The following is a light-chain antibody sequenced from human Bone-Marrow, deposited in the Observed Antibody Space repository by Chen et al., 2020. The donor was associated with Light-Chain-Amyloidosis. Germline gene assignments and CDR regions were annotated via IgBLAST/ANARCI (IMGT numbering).Light chain of an antibody. CDR1: ELPTKY. CDR3: QSADSSGTYEVI. V-gene: IGLV3-25*03. Sequence: SYELTQPPPASVFTGQTARINSSGDELPTKYAYCYQQKPGQAPVLVIHRDTERPSGISGRFSGSSSETTATLTISGVQAEDEADYHCQSADSSGTYEVIFGGGTKLTVL. J-gene: IGLJ2*01. CDR2: RDT.